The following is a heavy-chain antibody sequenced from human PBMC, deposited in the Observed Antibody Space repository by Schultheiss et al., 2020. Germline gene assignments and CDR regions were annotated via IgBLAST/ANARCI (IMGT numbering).Heavy chain of an antibody. CDR3: ATHGVVVMADLFDY. CDR1: GLTFSNYW. D-gene: IGHD2-21*01. CDR2: IKQDGSEK. J-gene: IGHJ4*02. V-gene: IGHV3-7*01. Sequence: GGSLRLSCVASGLTFSNYWMSWVRQAPGKGLEWVANIKQDGSEKYYVDSVKGRFTISRDNAKNSLYLVMNSLRDEDTAVYYCATHGVVVMADLFDYWGQGTLVTVSS.